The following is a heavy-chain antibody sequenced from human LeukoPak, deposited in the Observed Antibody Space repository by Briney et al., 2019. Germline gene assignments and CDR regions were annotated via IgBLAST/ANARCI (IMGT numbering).Heavy chain of an antibody. Sequence: EPSETLSLTCAVYGGSFSGYYWSWIRQPPGKGLEWIGEINHSGSTNYNPSLKSRVTISVDTSKNRFSLKLSSVTAADTAVYYCATLRWDAFDIWGQGTMVTVSS. V-gene: IGHV4-34*01. CDR2: INHSGST. CDR1: GGSFSGYY. D-gene: IGHD4-23*01. CDR3: ATLRWDAFDI. J-gene: IGHJ3*02.